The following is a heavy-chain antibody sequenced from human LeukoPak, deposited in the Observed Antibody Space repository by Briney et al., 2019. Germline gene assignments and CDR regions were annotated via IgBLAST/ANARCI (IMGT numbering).Heavy chain of an antibody. Sequence: GSLRLSCAASGFTFDDYTMHWVRQAPGKGLEWVSLISWDGSSRYYADSVKGRFTISRDNSKNSLYLQMNSLRTEDTALYYCARETEAWYFDLWGRGTPVTVS. V-gene: IGHV3-43*01. CDR2: ISWDGSSR. D-gene: IGHD1-14*01. J-gene: IGHJ2*01. CDR3: ARETEAWYFDL. CDR1: GFTFDDYT.